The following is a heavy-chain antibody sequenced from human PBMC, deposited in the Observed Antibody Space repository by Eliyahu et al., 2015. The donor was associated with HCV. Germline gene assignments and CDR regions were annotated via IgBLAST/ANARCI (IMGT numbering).Heavy chain of an antibody. V-gene: IGHV3-33*01. D-gene: IGHD3-22*01. J-gene: IGHJ4*02. CDR3: ASPGDSSGLDY. Sequence: QVQLVESGGGVVQPGRSLRLSCXASGFTFRSYGMXWVXQAPGKGLGWVAVIWYDGSNKYYADSVKGRFTISRDNSKNTLYLQMNSLRAEDTAVYYCASPGDSSGLDYWGQGTLVTVSS. CDR2: IWYDGSNK. CDR1: GFTFRSYG.